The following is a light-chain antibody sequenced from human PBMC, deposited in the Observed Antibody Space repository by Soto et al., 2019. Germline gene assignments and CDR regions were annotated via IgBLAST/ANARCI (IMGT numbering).Light chain of an antibody. CDR1: QSVSGSF. V-gene: IGKV3-20*01. CDR3: QQYGSSPDT. J-gene: IGKJ2*01. Sequence: EIVLTQSPGTLSLSPGERATLSCRASQSVSGSFLAWYQQKPGQAPRLLIYDASNRATGIPDRFSGSGSGTDFTLTISGLEPEDCAVYYCQQYGSSPDTFGQGTKLEIK. CDR2: DAS.